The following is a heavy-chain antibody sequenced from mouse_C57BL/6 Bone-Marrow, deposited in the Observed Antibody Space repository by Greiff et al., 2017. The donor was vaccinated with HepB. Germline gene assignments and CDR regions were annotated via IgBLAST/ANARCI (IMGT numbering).Heavy chain of an antibody. J-gene: IGHJ4*01. D-gene: IGHD1-1*01. V-gene: IGHV14-4*01. Sequence: EVQLQQSGAELVRPGASVKLSCTASGFNIKDDYMHWVKQRPEQGLEWIGWIDPENGDTEYASKFQGKATITADTSSNTAYLQLSSLTSEDTAVYYCTAIYYYGSSPSWGQGTSVTVSS. CDR2: IDPENGDT. CDR1: GFNIKDDY. CDR3: TAIYYYGSSPS.